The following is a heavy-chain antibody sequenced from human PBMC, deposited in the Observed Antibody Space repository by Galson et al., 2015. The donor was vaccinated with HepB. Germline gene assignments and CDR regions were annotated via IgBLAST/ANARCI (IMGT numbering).Heavy chain of an antibody. J-gene: IGHJ4*02. CDR2: ISSSGSTI. D-gene: IGHD3-10*01. V-gene: IGHV3-11*01. CDR3: ARAEGSEANALLWFGELWDY. Sequence: SLRLSCAASGFTFSDYYMSWIRQAPGKGLEWVSYISSSGSTIYYADSVKGRFTISRDNAKNSLYLQMNSLRAEDTAVYYCARAEGSEANALLWFGELWDYWGQGTLVTVSS. CDR1: GFTFSDYY.